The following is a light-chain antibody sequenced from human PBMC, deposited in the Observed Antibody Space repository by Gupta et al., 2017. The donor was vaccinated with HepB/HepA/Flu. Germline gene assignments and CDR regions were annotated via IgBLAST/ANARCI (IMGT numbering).Light chain of an antibody. CDR3: AQREHWPRT. CDR1: QSLVASDGDTY. CDR2: KVS. V-gene: IGKV2-30*01. Sequence: DVLMTQSPLSLPVSLGQSASISCRSSQSLVASDGDTYLNWFQQRPGQAPRRLLYKVSKRDCGVPERFSGSGFGTNFTLTISQCEAEEVGIFYCAQREHWPRTLGQGTQVDI. J-gene: IGKJ1*01.